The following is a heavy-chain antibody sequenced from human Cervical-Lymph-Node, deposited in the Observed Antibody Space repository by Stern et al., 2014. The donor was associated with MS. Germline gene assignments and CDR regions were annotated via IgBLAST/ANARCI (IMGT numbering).Heavy chain of an antibody. V-gene: IGHV3-74*01. D-gene: IGHD5-18*01. J-gene: IGHJ5*02. CDR1: GFTFSTYW. CDR3: ARAHVDTWDWFDP. Sequence: EVQPVESGADLVQPGGSLRLSCTASGFTFSTYWMHWVRHAPGNGLVWVSRINGDGSRTSYADAVKGRFTISRDNAKNTLYVQMNSLRVEDTAVYYCARAHVDTWDWFDPWGQGTLVTVSS. CDR2: INGDGSRT.